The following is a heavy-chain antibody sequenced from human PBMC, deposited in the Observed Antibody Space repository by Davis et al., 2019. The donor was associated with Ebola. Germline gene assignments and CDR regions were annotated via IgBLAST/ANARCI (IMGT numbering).Heavy chain of an antibody. CDR3: AKGYGSGYYPFDY. J-gene: IGHJ4*02. CDR2: ISYDGSNK. CDR1: GFTFSSYA. D-gene: IGHD6-25*01. Sequence: PGGSLRLSCAASGFTFSSYAMHWVRQAPGKGLEWVAVISYDGSNKYYADSVKGRFTISRDNSKNTLYLQMTSLRVEDTAVLYCAKGYGSGYYPFDYWGQGTLVTVSS. V-gene: IGHV3-30-3*01.